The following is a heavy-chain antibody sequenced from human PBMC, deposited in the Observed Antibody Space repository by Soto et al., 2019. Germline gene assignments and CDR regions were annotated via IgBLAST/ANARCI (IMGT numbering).Heavy chain of an antibody. V-gene: IGHV1-3*01. Sequence: QVQLVQSGAEVXKPGASVKVSCKASGYTFTSYAMHWVRQAPGQRLEWMGWINAGNGNTKYSQKFQGRVTITRDTSASTAYMELSSLRSEDTAVYYCARSIVVVTAADYWGQGTLVTVSS. CDR2: INAGNGNT. D-gene: IGHD2-21*02. J-gene: IGHJ4*02. CDR1: GYTFTSYA. CDR3: ARSIVVVTAADY.